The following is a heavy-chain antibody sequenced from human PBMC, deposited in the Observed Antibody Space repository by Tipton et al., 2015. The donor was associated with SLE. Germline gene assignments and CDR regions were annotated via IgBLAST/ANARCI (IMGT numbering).Heavy chain of an antibody. CDR2: IFHSGNA. Sequence: TLSLTCAVSGGSINSGDYSWSWIRQPPGKGLEWIGYIFHSGNAYYNPSLKSRVTISVDMSRNQFSLRLTSVTAADTAVYYCARPSGNYWGQGKLVSVSS. D-gene: IGHD1-26*01. CDR3: ARPSGNY. CDR1: GGSINSGDYS. J-gene: IGHJ4*02. V-gene: IGHV4-30-2*01.